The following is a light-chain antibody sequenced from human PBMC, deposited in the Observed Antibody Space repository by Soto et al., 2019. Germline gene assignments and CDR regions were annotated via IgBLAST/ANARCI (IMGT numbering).Light chain of an antibody. CDR2: SNN. J-gene: IGLJ1*01. CDR1: SSNLGSNT. V-gene: IGLV1-44*01. CDR3: AAWDDSLNGYV. Sequence: QSVLTQPPSASGTPGQRVTISCSGSSSNLGSNTVNWYQQLPGTAPKLLIYSNNQRPSGVPDRFSGSKSGTSASLAISGLQSEDEADYYCAAWDDSLNGYVFGTG.